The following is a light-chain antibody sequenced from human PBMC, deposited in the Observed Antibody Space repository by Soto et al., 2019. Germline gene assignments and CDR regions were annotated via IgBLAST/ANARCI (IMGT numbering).Light chain of an antibody. V-gene: IGLV1-40*01. CDR2: GNS. CDR1: SSNIGAGYD. CDR3: QSYDSSLSVFYV. Sequence: QSVLSQPPPVSGAPGQGVTISCTWSSSNIGAGYDVHWYQQLPGTAPKLLIYGNSNRPSGVPDRFSGSKSGTSASLAITGLQAEDEADYYCQSYDSSLSVFYVFGTGTKVTVL. J-gene: IGLJ1*01.